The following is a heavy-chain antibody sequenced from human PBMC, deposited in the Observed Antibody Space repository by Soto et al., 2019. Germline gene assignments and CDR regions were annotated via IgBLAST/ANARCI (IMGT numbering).Heavy chain of an antibody. CDR1: GFSLSTSGMG. CDR2: IYWDDDK. CDR3: AHRRAAASLDY. D-gene: IGHD6-13*01. V-gene: IGHV2-5*02. J-gene: IGHJ4*02. Sequence: QITLKESGPTLVKPTQTLTLTCTFSGFSLSTSGMGVGWIRQPPGKALECLALIYWDDDKHYSPSLESRLTITKDTAKNQVVLTMTNTYPLATATYYCAHRRAAASLDYWGQATLVTVSS.